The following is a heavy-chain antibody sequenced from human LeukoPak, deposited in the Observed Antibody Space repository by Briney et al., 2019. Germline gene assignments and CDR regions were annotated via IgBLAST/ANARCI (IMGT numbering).Heavy chain of an antibody. CDR1: GGSISSGNFF. CDR2: MYHTGTT. CDR3: ARSGYIYGADAFDL. D-gene: IGHD5-18*01. V-gene: IGHV4-39*01. J-gene: IGHJ3*01. Sequence: PSETLSLTCTVSGGSISSGNFFWAWIRQPPGKGLEWIGSMYHTGTTSYNPSLKGRVTISVDTSKNQFSLKLNSVTAADTALYYCARSGYIYGADAFDLWGQGAVVTVSS.